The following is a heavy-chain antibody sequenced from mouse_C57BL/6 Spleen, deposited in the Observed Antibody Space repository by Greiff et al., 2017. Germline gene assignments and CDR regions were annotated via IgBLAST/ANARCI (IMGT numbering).Heavy chain of an antibody. Sequence: VQLQQSGAELVMPGASVKLSCKASGYTFTSYWMHWVKQRPGQGLEWIGEIDPSDSSTNYNQKFKGKSTLTVDKSSSTAFLQLSTLTSEASAVYSCARLRKGAMDYWGQGTSVTVSS. CDR3: ARLRKGAMDY. CDR1: GYTFTSYW. J-gene: IGHJ4*01. D-gene: IGHD1-1*01. CDR2: IDPSDSST. V-gene: IGHV1-69*01.